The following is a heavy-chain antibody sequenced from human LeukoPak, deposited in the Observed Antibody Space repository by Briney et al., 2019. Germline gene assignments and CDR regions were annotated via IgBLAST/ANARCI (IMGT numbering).Heavy chain of an antibody. D-gene: IGHD3-10*01. CDR1: GGSISSSSYY. V-gene: IGHV4-39*01. Sequence: SETLSLTCTVSGGSISSSSYYWGWIRQPPGKGLEWIGSIYYSGSTYYNSSLKSRVTMSVDMSKNQFSLILTSVTAANTAVYYCARHLGSSGSYPFDYWGRGTLVTVYS. CDR3: ARHLGSSGSYPFDY. CDR2: IYYSGST. J-gene: IGHJ4*02.